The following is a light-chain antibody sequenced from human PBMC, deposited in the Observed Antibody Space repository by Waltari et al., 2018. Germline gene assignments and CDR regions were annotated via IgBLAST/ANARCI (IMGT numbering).Light chain of an antibody. Sequence: QSVLTQPPSASGTPGQRVTISCSGSSPNIGSNIVNWYQHLPGTAPKLLIYGNNKRPSGISDRFSGSKSGTSASLASSGLQSEDEADYFCAAWEDRLNGWVFGGGTKLTVL. CDR1: SPNIGSNI. V-gene: IGLV1-44*01. J-gene: IGLJ3*02. CDR3: AAWEDRLNGWV. CDR2: GNN.